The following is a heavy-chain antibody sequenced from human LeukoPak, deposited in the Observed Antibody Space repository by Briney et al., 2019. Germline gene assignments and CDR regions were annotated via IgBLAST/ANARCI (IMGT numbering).Heavy chain of an antibody. CDR3: AKASWNDKETPLFFDY. J-gene: IGHJ4*02. CDR2: ISGSGGST. D-gene: IGHD1-1*01. V-gene: IGHV3-23*01. CDR1: GFTFSSYG. Sequence: SGGSLRLSCAASGFTFSSYGMSWVRQAPGKGLEWVSAISGSGGSTYYADSVKGRFTISRDNSKNTLYLQMNSLRAEDTAVYYCAKASWNDKETPLFFDYWGQGTLVTVSS.